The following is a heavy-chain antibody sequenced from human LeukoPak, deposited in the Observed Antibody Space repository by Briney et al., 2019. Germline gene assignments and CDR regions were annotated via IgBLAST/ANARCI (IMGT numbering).Heavy chain of an antibody. CDR1: GGSISSGGYY. D-gene: IGHD3-3*01. V-gene: IGHV4-31*03. CDR2: IYYSGST. Sequence: SETLSLTCTVSGGSISSGGYYWSWIRQHPGKGLEWIGYIYYSGSTYYNPSLKSRVTISVDTSKNQFSLKLSSVTAADTAVYYCARVNDFWSGYPPPLGLGYYMDVWGKGTTVTVSS. CDR3: ARVNDFWSGYPPPLGLGYYMDV. J-gene: IGHJ6*03.